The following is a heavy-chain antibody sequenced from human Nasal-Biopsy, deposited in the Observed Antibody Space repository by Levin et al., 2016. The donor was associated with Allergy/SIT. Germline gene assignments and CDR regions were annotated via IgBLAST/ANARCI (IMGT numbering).Heavy chain of an antibody. CDR1: GFDFGDYA. D-gene: IGHD6-19*01. CDR3: TRESLDGGWDFDY. J-gene: IGHJ4*02. V-gene: IGHV3-49*03. Sequence: GGSLRLSCTSFGFDFGDYAMTWIRQAPGKGLEFIGFIKSRAHGETREYAASVRGRFTISRDDSKSMVYLQMDSLKVEDTAVYYCTRESLDGGWDFDYWGQGTLVTVSS. CDR2: IKSRAHGETR.